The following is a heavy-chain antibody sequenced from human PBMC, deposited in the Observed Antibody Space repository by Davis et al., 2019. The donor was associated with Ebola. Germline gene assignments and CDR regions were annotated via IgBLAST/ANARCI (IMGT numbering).Heavy chain of an antibody. J-gene: IGHJ4*02. CDR3: ARALYYYDSSGYYSY. D-gene: IGHD3-22*01. CDR1: GGSSSGYY. Sequence: MPSETLSLTCAVYGGSSSGYYWSWIRQPPGKGLEWIGEINHSGSTNYNPSLKSRVTISVDTSKNQFSLKLSSVTAADTAVYYCARALYYYDSSGYYSYWGQGTLVTVSS. CDR2: INHSGST. V-gene: IGHV4-34*01.